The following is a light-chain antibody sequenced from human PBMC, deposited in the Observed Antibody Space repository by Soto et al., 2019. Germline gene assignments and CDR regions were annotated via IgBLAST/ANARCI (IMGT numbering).Light chain of an antibody. CDR2: DNS. J-gene: IGLJ2*01. Sequence: QSVLTQPPSVSAAPGQKVTISCSGDTSNIGKNHVSWYQQLPGTAPRLLIYDNSQRPSEIPDRFSGSKSGTSATLDITGLQTGDEADYYCASWDDSLSAVFGGGTKLTVL. V-gene: IGLV1-51*01. CDR3: ASWDDSLSAV. CDR1: TSNIGKNH.